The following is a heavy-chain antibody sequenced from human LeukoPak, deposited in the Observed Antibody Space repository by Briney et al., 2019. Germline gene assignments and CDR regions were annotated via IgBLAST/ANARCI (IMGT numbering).Heavy chain of an antibody. D-gene: IGHD1-14*01. CDR2: IYYSGST. CDR3: ARTVRITGTTGGEFDY. CDR1: GGSFSSGGYY. Sequence: SQTLSLTCTVSGGSFSSGGYYWSWIRQHPGKGLEWMGYIYYSGSTYYNPSLKSRVTISVDTSKNQFSLKLSSVTAADTAVYYCARTVRITGTTGGEFDYWGQGTLVTVSS. V-gene: IGHV4-31*03. J-gene: IGHJ4*02.